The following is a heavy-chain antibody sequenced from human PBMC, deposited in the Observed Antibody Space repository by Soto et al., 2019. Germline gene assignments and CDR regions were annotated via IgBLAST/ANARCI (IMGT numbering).Heavy chain of an antibody. CDR2: INSDGSSI. D-gene: IGHD1-26*01. CDR3: ARDKVGASSLGLNGMDL. J-gene: IGHJ6*02. V-gene: IGHV3-74*01. Sequence: EVQLVESGGGLVQPGGSLRLSCEASGFMFSDYWMHWVRQGPGKGLVWVTRINSDGSSITYADSVKGRFTVSRDNAKNTLYLQMNSLRAEDTAVYYCARDKVGASSLGLNGMDLWGQGTTVTVSS. CDR1: GFMFSDYW.